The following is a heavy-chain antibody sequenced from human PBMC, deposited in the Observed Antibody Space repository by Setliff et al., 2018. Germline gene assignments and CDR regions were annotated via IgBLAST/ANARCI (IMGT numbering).Heavy chain of an antibody. J-gene: IGHJ4*02. D-gene: IGHD5-12*01. CDR2: IIPILGIA. CDR3: ARQLSRRWLHTKRPGRYFDY. Sequence: SVKVSCKASGGTFSRYAISWARQAPGQGLEWMGGIIPILGIANHAQKFQGRVTITADESTSTAYMELSSLRSEDTAVYYCARQLSRRWLHTKRPGRYFDYWGQGTLVTVSS. V-gene: IGHV1-69*10. CDR1: GGTFSRYA.